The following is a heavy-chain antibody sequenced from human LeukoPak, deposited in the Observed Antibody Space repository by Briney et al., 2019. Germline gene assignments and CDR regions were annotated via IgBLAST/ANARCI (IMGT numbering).Heavy chain of an antibody. CDR3: ARVTRSGSYYYYYGMDV. Sequence: SETLSLTCTVSGGSISSSSYYWGWIRQPPGKGLEWIGSIYYSGSTYYNPSLKSRVTISVDTSKNQFSPKLSSVTAADTAVYYCARVTRSGSYYYYYGMDVWGQGTTVTVSS. V-gene: IGHV4-39*01. J-gene: IGHJ6*02. CDR1: GGSISSSSYY. CDR2: IYYSGST. D-gene: IGHD1-26*01.